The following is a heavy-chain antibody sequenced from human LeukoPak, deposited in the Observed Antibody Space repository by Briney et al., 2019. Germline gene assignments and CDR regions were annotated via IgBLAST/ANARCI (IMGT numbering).Heavy chain of an antibody. CDR3: ARHRPHTDSNSVADYYFDY. Sequence: GESLKISCKGSGYKFPTYWIGWVRQMPGKGLEWMGIIYPDDSDTKYSPSFQGQVTISADKAISTAYLQWSNLKASDTAMYYCARHRPHTDSNSVADYYFDYWGQGTLVTVSS. V-gene: IGHV5-51*01. D-gene: IGHD6-19*01. CDR1: GYKFPTYW. CDR2: IYPDDSDT. J-gene: IGHJ4*02.